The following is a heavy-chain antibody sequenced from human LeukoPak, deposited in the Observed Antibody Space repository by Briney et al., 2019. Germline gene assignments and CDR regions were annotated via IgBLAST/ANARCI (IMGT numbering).Heavy chain of an antibody. V-gene: IGHV3-30-3*01. D-gene: IGHD6-13*01. J-gene: IGHJ4*02. CDR1: GFTFSSYA. Sequence: GGSLRLSCAASGFTFSSYAMHWVRPAPGKGLEWVAVISYDGSNKYYADSVKGRFTISRDNSKNTLYLQMNSLRAEDTAVYYCARDRISPAAAAGNGISDYWGQGTLVTVSS. CDR2: ISYDGSNK. CDR3: ARDRISPAAAAGNGISDY.